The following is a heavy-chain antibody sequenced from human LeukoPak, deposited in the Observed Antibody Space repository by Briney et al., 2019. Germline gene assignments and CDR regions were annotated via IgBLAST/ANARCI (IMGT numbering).Heavy chain of an antibody. V-gene: IGHV3-9*03. CDR1: GFTFDDYA. Sequence: GGSLRLSCAASGFTFDDYAMHWVRQAPGKGLEWVSGISWNSGSIGYADSVKGRFTIFRDNAKNSLYLQMNSLRAEDMALYYCAKGRYYDSSGYLDYWGQGTLVTVSS. CDR2: ISWNSGSI. CDR3: AKGRYYDSSGYLDY. D-gene: IGHD3-22*01. J-gene: IGHJ4*02.